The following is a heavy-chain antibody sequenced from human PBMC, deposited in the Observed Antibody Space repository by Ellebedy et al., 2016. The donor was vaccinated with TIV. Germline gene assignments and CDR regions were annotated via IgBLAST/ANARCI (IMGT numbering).Heavy chain of an antibody. V-gene: IGHV3-23*01. CDR2: MSGSDGST. CDR1: GFTFSSYA. D-gene: IGHD4-17*01. CDR3: AKDSNDYGVIEGAFDI. J-gene: IGHJ3*02. Sequence: PGGSLRLSCAASGFTFSSYAMSWVRQAPGKGLEWVSGMSGSDGSTYYADSVKGRFTITRDNYKNTLYLQMNSLKAEDTAVYYCAKDSNDYGVIEGAFDIWGQGTMVTVSS.